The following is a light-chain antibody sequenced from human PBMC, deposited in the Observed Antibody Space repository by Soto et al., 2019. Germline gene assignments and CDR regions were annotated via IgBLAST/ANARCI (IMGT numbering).Light chain of an antibody. V-gene: IGLV2-23*02. CDR1: SSDVGSYNL. CDR2: EVN. Sequence: QSVLTQPASVSGSPGQSITISCTGSSSDVGSYNLVSWYQQHPGKAPKLMIYEVNKRPSGVSNRFSGSKSANTASLTISGLQAEDEADYYCYSYAGSNTADVSGTGTKVTVL. J-gene: IGLJ1*01. CDR3: YSYAGSNTADV.